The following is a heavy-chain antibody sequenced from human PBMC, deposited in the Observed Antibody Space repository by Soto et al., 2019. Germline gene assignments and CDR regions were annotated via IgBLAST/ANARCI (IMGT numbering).Heavy chain of an antibody. CDR1: GGSISSSSYY. D-gene: IGHD4-17*01. CDR2: IYYSGST. J-gene: IGHJ4*02. CDR3: ASMYGDYVSY. Sequence: QLQLQESGPGLVKPSETLSLTCTVSGGSISSSSYYWGWIRQPPGKGLEWIGSIYYSGSTYYKPSLKRRVTISGDTSKNQFSRKLSSVTAADTAVYYCASMYGDYVSYWGQGTLVTVSS. V-gene: IGHV4-39*01.